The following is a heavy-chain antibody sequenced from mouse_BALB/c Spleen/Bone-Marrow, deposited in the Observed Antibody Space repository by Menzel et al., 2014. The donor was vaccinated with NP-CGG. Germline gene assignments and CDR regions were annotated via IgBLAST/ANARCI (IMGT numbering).Heavy chain of an antibody. CDR2: INSNGGST. V-gene: IGHV5-6-3*01. Sequence: EVQRVESGGGLVQPGGSLKLSCAASGFTFSSYGMSWVRQTPDKRLELVATINSNGGSTYYPDSVKGRFTISRDNAKNTLYRQMSSLKSEDTAMYYCARDYYGSSDYWGQGTALTVSS. J-gene: IGHJ2*01. CDR1: GFTFSSYG. CDR3: ARDYYGSSDY. D-gene: IGHD1-1*01.